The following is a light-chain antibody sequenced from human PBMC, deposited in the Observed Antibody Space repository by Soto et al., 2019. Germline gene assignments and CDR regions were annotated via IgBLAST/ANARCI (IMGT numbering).Light chain of an antibody. CDR1: SSDVGGYDY. J-gene: IGLJ2*01. V-gene: IGLV2-14*01. CDR3: SSYTSSSTTV. CDR2: EVN. Sequence: QSALTQPASVSASPGQSITISCTGTSSDVGGYDYVSWYQQHPGKAPKLMIYEVNNRPSGVSNRFSGSKSGNTASLTISGLQAEDEADYFCSSYTSSSTTVFGGGTKLTVL.